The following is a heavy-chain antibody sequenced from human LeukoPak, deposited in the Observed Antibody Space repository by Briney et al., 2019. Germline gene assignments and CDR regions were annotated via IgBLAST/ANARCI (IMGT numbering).Heavy chain of an antibody. D-gene: IGHD3-3*01. CDR3: APDTIFGAY. CDR2: ISTSSGHI. CDR1: GFTVSSNY. V-gene: IGHV3-21*01. J-gene: IGHJ4*02. Sequence: GGSLRLSCAASGFTVSSNYMNWVRQAPGKGLEWVSSISTSSGHIYYADSVKGRFTISRDNAKNSLYPQMNSLRAEDTAVYYCAPDTIFGAYWGQGTLVTVSS.